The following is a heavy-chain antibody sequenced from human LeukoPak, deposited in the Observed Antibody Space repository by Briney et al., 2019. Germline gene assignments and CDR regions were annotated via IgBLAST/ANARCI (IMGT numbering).Heavy chain of an antibody. V-gene: IGHV3-21*01. J-gene: IGHJ6*02. Sequence: GGSLRLSCEASGFTFINYSMNWVRQAPGKGLEWVSSISSSSSYIYYADSVMGRFTISRDNAKNSLYLQMNSLRAEDTAVYYCARDKGYSGNIYYYGMDVWGQGTTVTVSS. CDR2: ISSSSSYI. CDR3: ARDKGYSGNIYYYGMDV. D-gene: IGHD5-12*01. CDR1: GFTFINYS.